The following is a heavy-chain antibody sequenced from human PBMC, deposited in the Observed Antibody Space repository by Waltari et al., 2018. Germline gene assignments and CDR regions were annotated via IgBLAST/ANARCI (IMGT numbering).Heavy chain of an antibody. CDR1: FTFSRYW. Sequence: FTFSRYWMSWVRQTPGKGLQWVANINYDGSQKYYVDSVKGRFTISRDNAKNSLYLQMNSLRVEDTAVYYCAKSRGFEYWGQGALITVSS. J-gene: IGHJ4*02. V-gene: IGHV3-7*01. CDR3: AKSRGFEY. D-gene: IGHD2-2*01. CDR2: INYDGSQK.